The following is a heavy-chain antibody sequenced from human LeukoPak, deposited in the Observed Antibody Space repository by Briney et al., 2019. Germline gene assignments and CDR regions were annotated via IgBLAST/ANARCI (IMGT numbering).Heavy chain of an antibody. J-gene: IGHJ5*02. Sequence: GGPLRLSCAASGFTFSSYAMHWVRQAPGKGLEYVSAISSNGGSTYYANSVKGRFTISRDNSKNTLYLQMNSLRAEDTAVYYCARDRAAAGTSWFDPWGQGTLVTVSS. V-gene: IGHV3-64*01. CDR3: ARDRAAAGTSWFDP. CDR1: GFTFSSYA. D-gene: IGHD6-13*01. CDR2: ISSNGGST.